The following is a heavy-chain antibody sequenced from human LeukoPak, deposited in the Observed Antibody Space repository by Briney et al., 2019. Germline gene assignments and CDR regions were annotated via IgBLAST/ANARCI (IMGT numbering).Heavy chain of an antibody. J-gene: IGHJ4*02. Sequence: AGGSLRLSCEASGFIFSTYTMNWVRQTPGKGLEWLSKISGSSNSIDYVDSVRGRFIISRGDNSLFLQMNSLRAEDTGVYYCARTSRRGGFDYWGQGTLVTVSS. CDR3: ARTSRRGGFDY. CDR1: GFIFSTYT. D-gene: IGHD1-1*01. CDR2: ISGSSNSI. V-gene: IGHV3-48*04.